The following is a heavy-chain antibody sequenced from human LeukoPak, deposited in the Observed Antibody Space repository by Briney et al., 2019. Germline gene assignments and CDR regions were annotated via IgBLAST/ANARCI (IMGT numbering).Heavy chain of an antibody. J-gene: IGHJ5*02. CDR1: GDSVSSNSAA. CDR2: TYYKSIWYS. D-gene: IGHD1-26*01. CDR3: AKEWDVGPNWFDP. V-gene: IGHV6-1*01. Sequence: SQTLSLTCAISGDSVSSNSAAWNWIRQSPSRGLEWLGRTYYKSIWYSDYALSVKGRITVNPDTSNNQFSLRLNSVTPEDTAVYYCAKEWDVGPNWFDPWGQGTLVTVSS.